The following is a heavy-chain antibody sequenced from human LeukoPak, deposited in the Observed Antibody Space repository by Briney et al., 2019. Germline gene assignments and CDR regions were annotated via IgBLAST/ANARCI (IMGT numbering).Heavy chain of an antibody. V-gene: IGHV3-21*01. CDR2: ISSSSSYI. CDR1: GFTFSSYS. CDR3: AKSWSTSCYWWFDP. Sequence: MPGGSLRLSCAASGFTFSSYSMNWVRQAPGKGLEWVSSISSSSSYIYYADSVKGRFTISRDNAKNSLYLQMNSLRAEDTAVYYCAKSWSTSCYWWFDPWGQGTLVTVSS. J-gene: IGHJ5*02. D-gene: IGHD2-2*01.